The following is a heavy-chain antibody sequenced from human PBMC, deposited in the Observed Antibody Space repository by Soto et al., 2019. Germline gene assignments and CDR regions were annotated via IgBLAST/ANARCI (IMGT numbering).Heavy chain of an antibody. Sequence: QVQLQQWGAGLLKPSETLSLTCAVYGGSFSGYYWSWIRQPPGKGLEWIGEINHSGGTNYNPSLKSRVTISVETSKNQFSLKLSSVTAADTAVYYCARGGSNIVVVVAATRSAFDIWGQGTMVTVSS. J-gene: IGHJ3*02. D-gene: IGHD2-15*01. CDR3: ARGGSNIVVVVAATRSAFDI. V-gene: IGHV4-34*01. CDR2: INHSGGT. CDR1: GGSFSGYY.